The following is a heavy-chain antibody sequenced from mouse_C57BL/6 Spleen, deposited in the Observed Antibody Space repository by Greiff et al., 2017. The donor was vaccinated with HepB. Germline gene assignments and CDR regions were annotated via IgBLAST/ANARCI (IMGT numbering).Heavy chain of an antibody. Sequence: QVQLQQPGAELVRPGTSVKLSCKASGYTFTSYWMHWVKQRPGQGLEWIGVIDPSDSYTNYNQKFKGKATLTVDTSSSTAYMQLSSLTSEDSAVYYCARGGVVATGENAMDYWGQGTSVTVSS. J-gene: IGHJ4*01. CDR3: ARGGVVATGENAMDY. CDR2: IDPSDSYT. V-gene: IGHV1-59*01. D-gene: IGHD1-1*01. CDR1: GYTFTSYW.